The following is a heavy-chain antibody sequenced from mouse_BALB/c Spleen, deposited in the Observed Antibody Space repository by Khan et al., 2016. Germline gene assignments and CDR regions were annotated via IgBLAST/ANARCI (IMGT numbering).Heavy chain of an antibody. CDR3: AITTATGYFDY. D-gene: IGHD1-2*01. CDR1: GYSITSDYA. CDR2: IRYSGST. V-gene: IGHV3-2*02. Sequence: EVQLQESGPGLVKPSQSLSLTCTVTGYSITSDYAWNWIRQFPGNKLEWMGYIRYSGSTSYNPSLKSRISITRDTSKNQFFLQLNSVTTEDTATYYCAITTATGYFDYWGQGTTLTVSS. J-gene: IGHJ2*01.